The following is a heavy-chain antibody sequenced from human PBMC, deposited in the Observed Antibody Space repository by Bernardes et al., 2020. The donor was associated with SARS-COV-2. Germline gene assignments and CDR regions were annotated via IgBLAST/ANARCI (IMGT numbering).Heavy chain of an antibody. CDR1: EGPFRDYA. Sequence: SVKVSCKASEGPFRDYAISWVRQAPGQGLEWLGGIIPRFDKTTYAQKFQGRVTITTDESTSAVYLVLTSLTSDDTAMYYCARGIRNRHYYYGVDVWGQGTTVIVSS. CDR2: IIPRFDKT. J-gene: IGHJ6*02. CDR3: ARGIRNRHYYYGVDV. D-gene: IGHD1-20*01. V-gene: IGHV1-69*05.